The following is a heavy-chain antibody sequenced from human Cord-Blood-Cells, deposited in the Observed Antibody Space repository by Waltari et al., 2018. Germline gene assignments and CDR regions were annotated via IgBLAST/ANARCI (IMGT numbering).Heavy chain of an antibody. J-gene: IGHJ5*02. Sequence: QVQLVQSGAEVKKPGSSVKVSCKASGGTFSSYAISWVRQAPGQGLEWMGGIIPDVGKANYAQEFQGRVTITADESTSTAYMELSSLRSEDTAVYYCARGDCSSTSCLNNWFDPWGQGTLVTVSS. CDR3: ARGDCSSTSCLNNWFDP. CDR2: IIPDVGKA. D-gene: IGHD2-2*01. CDR1: GGTFSSYA. V-gene: IGHV1-69*01.